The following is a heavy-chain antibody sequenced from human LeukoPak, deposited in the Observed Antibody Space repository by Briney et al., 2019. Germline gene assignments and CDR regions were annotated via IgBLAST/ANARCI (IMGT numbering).Heavy chain of an antibody. J-gene: IGHJ5*02. CDR3: ARGLDCSGGSCYSDGWFDP. CDR2: IGTAGDT. Sequence: PRGSLRLSCAASGFTFSSYDMHWVRQATGKGLEWVSAIGTAGDTYYPGSVKGRFTISRENAKNSLYLQMNSLRAGDTAVYYCARGLDCSGGSCYSDGWFDPWGQGTLVTVSS. V-gene: IGHV3-13*04. D-gene: IGHD2-15*01. CDR1: GFTFSSYD.